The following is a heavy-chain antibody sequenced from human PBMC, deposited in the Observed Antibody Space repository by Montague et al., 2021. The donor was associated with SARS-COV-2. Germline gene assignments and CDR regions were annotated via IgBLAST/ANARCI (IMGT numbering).Heavy chain of an antibody. D-gene: IGHD6-13*01. CDR2: LYSDIDGP. J-gene: IGHJ6*02. CDR1: GFTFGSYA. Sequence: SLRLSCAASGFTFGSYAMSWVRQAPGRGLEWVSVLYSDIDGPHYADSVKGRFTISRDNFRNTLYLQMNSLRAEDTAVYYCARARGIGNYYYGMDVWGQGTTVTVSS. CDR3: ARARGIGNYYYGMDV. V-gene: IGHV3-23*03.